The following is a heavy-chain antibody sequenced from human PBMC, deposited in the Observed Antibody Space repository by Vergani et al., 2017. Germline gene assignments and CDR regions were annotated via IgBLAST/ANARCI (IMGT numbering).Heavy chain of an antibody. V-gene: IGHV4-39*01. CDR2: IYYSGST. CDR3: ARSIAARRGPNWFDP. CDR1: GGSISSSSYY. Sequence: QLQLQESGPGLVKPSETLSLTCTVSGGSISSSSYYWGWIRQPPGKGLEWIGSIYYSGSTYYNPSLKSRVTISVDTSKNQFSLKLSSVTAAETAVYYCARSIAARRGPNWFDPWGQGTLVTVSS. J-gene: IGHJ5*02. D-gene: IGHD6-6*01.